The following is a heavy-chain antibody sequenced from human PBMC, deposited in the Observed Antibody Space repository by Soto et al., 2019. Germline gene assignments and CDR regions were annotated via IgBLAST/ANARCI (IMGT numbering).Heavy chain of an antibody. J-gene: IGHJ4*02. D-gene: IGHD3-22*01. CDR3: ALGVVVITGSFDY. V-gene: IGHV1-69*13. Sequence: XVKGSCRASGGTFSRYDISWVRRAPGQGLEWMGGIIPIFGTANYAQKFQGRVTITADESTSTAYMELSSLRSEDTAVYYCALGVVVITGSFDYWGQGTLVTVSS. CDR2: IIPIFGTA. CDR1: GGTFSRYD.